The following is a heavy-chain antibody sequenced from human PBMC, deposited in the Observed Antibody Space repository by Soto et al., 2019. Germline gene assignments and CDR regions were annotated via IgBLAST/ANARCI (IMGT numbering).Heavy chain of an antibody. CDR1: GYSFTSYW. J-gene: IGHJ6*02. CDR3: ARRRRGDSSGYRYYYYYGMDV. CDR2: IDPSDSYT. D-gene: IGHD3-22*01. V-gene: IGHV5-10-1*01. Sequence: GESLKISCKGSGYSFTSYWISWVRQMPGKGLEWMGRIDPSDSYTNYSPSFQGHVTISADKSISTAYLQWSSLKASDTAMYYCARRRRGDSSGYRYYYYYGMDVWGQGTTVTVSS.